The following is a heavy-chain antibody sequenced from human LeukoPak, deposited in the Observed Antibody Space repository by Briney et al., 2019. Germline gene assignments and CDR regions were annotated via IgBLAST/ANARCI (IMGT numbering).Heavy chain of an antibody. J-gene: IGHJ6*02. CDR1: GYTFTSYG. V-gene: IGHV1-18*01. D-gene: IGHD2-2*01. CDR2: ISAYNGNT. Sequence: ASVKVSCKASGYTFTSYGISWVRQAPGQGLEWMGGISAYNGNTNYAQKLEGRVTMTTDTYTSTAYVELRSLSSEDTAVYYYAREHIVVVPAYDYGMDVWGQRTTVTVSS. CDR3: AREHIVVVPAYDYGMDV.